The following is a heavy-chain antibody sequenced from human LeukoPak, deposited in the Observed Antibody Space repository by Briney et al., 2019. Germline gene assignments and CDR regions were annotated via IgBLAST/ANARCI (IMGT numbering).Heavy chain of an antibody. CDR1: GFTFSSYA. V-gene: IGHV3-23*01. CDR2: ISGSGGST. J-gene: IGHJ4*02. Sequence: PGGSLRLSCAASGFTFSSYAMSWVRQAPGKGLEWVSAISGSGGSTYYADSVQGRFTISRDNSKNTLYLQMNSLRAEDTAVYYCAKASHYYDSSGYLDHWGQGTLVTVSS. D-gene: IGHD3-22*01. CDR3: AKASHYYDSSGYLDH.